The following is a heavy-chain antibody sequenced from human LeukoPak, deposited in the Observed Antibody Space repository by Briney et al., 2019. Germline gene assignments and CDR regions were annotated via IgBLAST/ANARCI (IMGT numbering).Heavy chain of an antibody. J-gene: IGHJ5*02. CDR2: INPNSGGT. Sequence: ASVKVSCKTSGYSSTDYYMHWVRQAPGQGLEWMGWINPNSGGTSSAQKFQGRVTMTRDTSITTVYMEVSWLTSDDTAIYYCARADRLHGGPYLIGPWGQGTLVTVSS. CDR1: GYSSTDYY. D-gene: IGHD2-21*01. V-gene: IGHV1-2*02. CDR3: ARADRLHGGPYLIGP.